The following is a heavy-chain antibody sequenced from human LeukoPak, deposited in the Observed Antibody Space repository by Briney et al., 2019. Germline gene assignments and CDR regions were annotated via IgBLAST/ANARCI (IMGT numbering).Heavy chain of an antibody. CDR3: GRRGSLSDY. V-gene: IGHV3-7*01. CDR1: GFSFSDYW. D-gene: IGHD3-10*01. Sequence: PGGSLRLSCAASGFSFSDYWMSWVRQAPGKGLEWVANINHDGSEKRYVDSVKGRFTISRDNAKNSLSLQMTSLRDVDTALYYCGRRGSLSDYWGQGSLVSVSS. J-gene: IGHJ4*02. CDR2: INHDGSEK.